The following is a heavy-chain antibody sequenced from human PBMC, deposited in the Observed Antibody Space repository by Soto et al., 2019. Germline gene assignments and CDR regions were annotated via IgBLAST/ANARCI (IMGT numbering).Heavy chain of an antibody. V-gene: IGHV3-15*01. D-gene: IGHD3-10*01. Sequence: EVQLVESGGGLVKPGGSLRLSCAASGFTFSNAWMSWVRQAPGKGLEWVGRIKSKTDGGTTDYAAPVKGRFTISRDDSKNTLYLQMNSLKTEDTAVYYCTTDPVVRGVFSYGMDVWGQGTTVTVSS. CDR2: IKSKTDGGTT. CDR1: GFTFSNAW. J-gene: IGHJ6*02. CDR3: TTDPVVRGVFSYGMDV.